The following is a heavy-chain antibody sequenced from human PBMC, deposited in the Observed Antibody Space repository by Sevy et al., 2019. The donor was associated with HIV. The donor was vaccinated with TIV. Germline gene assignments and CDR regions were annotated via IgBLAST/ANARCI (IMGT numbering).Heavy chain of an antibody. D-gene: IGHD3-10*01. CDR1: GYTFTSYG. CDR2: ISAYNGNT. CDR3: ARIVDYYGWGSSITGWFDP. V-gene: IGHV1-18*01. J-gene: IGHJ5*02. Sequence: ASVKVSCKASGYTFTSYGISWVRQAPGQGLEWMGWISAYNGNTNYAQKLQGRVTMTTDTSTSTAYMELRSLRSDDTAVYYCARIVDYYGWGSSITGWFDPWGQGTLVTVSS.